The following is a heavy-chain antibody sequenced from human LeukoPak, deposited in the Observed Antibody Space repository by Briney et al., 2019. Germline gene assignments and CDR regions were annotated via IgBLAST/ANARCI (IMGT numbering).Heavy chain of an antibody. CDR3: TRDLMTGLSSGWYFAY. CDR2: TGGSDDNT. J-gene: IGHJ4*02. Sequence: GGSLRLSCEGSGLNFNGYAISWVGRAPGKGLEWVAVTGGSDDNTHYADSVKGRFTISRDNSANRLFLQMHSLRPDDSARYYCTRDLMTGLSSGWYFAYWGQGTLVTVSS. V-gene: IGHV3-23*01. CDR1: GLNFNGYA. D-gene: IGHD6-19*01.